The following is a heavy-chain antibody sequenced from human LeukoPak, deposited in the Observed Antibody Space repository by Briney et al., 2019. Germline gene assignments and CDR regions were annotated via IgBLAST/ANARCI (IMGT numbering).Heavy chain of an antibody. Sequence: SVKVSCKASGGTFSSYAISWVRQAPGQGLEWMGGIIPIFGTANYAQKFQGRVTITTDESTSTAYMELSSLRSEDTAVYYCARSKERGRDGYNYLDYWGQGTLVTVSS. CDR3: ARSKERGRDGYNYLDY. CDR2: IIPIFGTA. CDR1: GGTFSSYA. J-gene: IGHJ4*02. V-gene: IGHV1-69*05. D-gene: IGHD5-24*01.